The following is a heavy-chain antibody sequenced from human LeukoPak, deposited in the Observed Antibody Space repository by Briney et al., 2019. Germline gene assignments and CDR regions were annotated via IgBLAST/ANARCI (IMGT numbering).Heavy chain of an antibody. CDR3: AKDGDYDILTGSTPFDY. Sequence: GGSLRLSCAASGFTFSSYAMSWDRQAPGKGLEWVSAISGSGGSTYYADSVKGRFTISRDNSKNTLYLQMNSLRAEDTAVYYCAKDGDYDILTGSTPFDYWGQGTLVTVSS. CDR1: GFTFSSYA. J-gene: IGHJ4*02. V-gene: IGHV3-23*01. CDR2: ISGSGGST. D-gene: IGHD3-9*01.